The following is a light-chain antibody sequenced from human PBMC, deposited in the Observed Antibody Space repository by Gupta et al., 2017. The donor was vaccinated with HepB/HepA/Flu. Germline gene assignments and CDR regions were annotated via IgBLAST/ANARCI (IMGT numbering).Light chain of an antibody. Sequence: DIQMTQSPSSLSASVGDRVTITCRASQSISSYLNWYQQKPGKAPKLLIYAASSLQSGVPSRFSSSGSGTDFTRTISSLQPEDFATYYCQHSHRTPSTCGQGTKMEIK. J-gene: IGKJ2*01. CDR1: QSISSY. CDR3: QHSHRTPST. CDR2: AAS. V-gene: IGKV1-39*01.